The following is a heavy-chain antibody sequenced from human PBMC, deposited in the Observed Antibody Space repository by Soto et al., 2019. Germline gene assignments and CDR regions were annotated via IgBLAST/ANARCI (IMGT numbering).Heavy chain of an antibody. Sequence: EVHLVESGGGLVQPGGSLRLSCAASGFTFSSYSLNWVRQAPGKGLEWVSYITSSGTTVYYADSVRGRFTISRDNAKNSLYLQMNPLRDDDTAVYYCARGSSTWAYYFDFWGQGTLVTVSS. CDR2: ITSSGTTV. D-gene: IGHD6-13*01. V-gene: IGHV3-48*02. CDR3: ARGSSTWAYYFDF. CDR1: GFTFSSYS. J-gene: IGHJ4*02.